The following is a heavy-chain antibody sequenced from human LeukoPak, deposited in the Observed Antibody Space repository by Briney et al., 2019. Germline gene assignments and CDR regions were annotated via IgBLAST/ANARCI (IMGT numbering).Heavy chain of an antibody. V-gene: IGHV4-59*13. Sequence: SETLSLTCTVSGDSISSFYWSGIRQPPGKGLEWIGYRNYNGRTYYKPSLQSRVTISVDTSNNYFSLRLTSVTAADTAVYYCARLLDNDSSGDPDTFDVWGQGTMVTVSS. J-gene: IGHJ3*01. CDR3: ARLLDNDSSGDPDTFDV. CDR1: GDSISSFY. CDR2: RNYNGRT. D-gene: IGHD3-22*01.